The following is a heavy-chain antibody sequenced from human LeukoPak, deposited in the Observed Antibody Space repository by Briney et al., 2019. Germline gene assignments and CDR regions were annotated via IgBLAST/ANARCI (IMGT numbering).Heavy chain of an antibody. CDR1: GFTFSYYS. V-gene: IGHV3-48*02. CDR3: ARDPYSYDTSGPKPFDY. D-gene: IGHD3-3*01. CDR2: ISRSSSAI. J-gene: IGHJ4*02. Sequence: PGGSLRLSCAAPGFTFSYYSMNWVRQAPGKGLEWVSYISRSSSAIYYADSVKGRFTITRDNAKNSLFLQMNSLRDEDTAVYYCARDPYSYDTSGPKPFDYWGQGTLVTVSS.